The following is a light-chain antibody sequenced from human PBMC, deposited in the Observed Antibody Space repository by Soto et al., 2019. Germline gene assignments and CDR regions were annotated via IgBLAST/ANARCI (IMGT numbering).Light chain of an antibody. Sequence: EIVLTQSPGTLSLSPGERATLSCRASQSVDSRYLAWYQQKPGQAPRLLIYGASRRATGIPDRFSGSGSGTDFTLTISRLEPEDFAVYYCQQYGSSPETFGQGTKVEIK. V-gene: IGKV3-20*01. CDR2: GAS. CDR3: QQYGSSPET. J-gene: IGKJ1*01. CDR1: QSVDSRY.